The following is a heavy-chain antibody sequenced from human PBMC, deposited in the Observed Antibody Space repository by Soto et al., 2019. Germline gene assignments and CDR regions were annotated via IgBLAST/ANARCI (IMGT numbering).Heavy chain of an antibody. J-gene: IGHJ4*02. CDR3: TRRASSSFYHFDF. CDR2: IDPSDSYV. D-gene: IGHD2-2*01. CDR1: GYSFTTYW. Sequence: WESLTISCPSSGYSFTTYWITWVRQMPGKGLEWMATIDPSDSYVDYSPSFRGHVTFSVDRSITTVYLQWNSLKASDSAMYFCTRRASSSFYHFDFWGQGALVTVPS. V-gene: IGHV5-10-1*01.